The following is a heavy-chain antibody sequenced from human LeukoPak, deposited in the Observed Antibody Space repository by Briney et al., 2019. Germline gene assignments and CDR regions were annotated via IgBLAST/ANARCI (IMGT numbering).Heavy chain of an antibody. Sequence: SETLSLTCAVYGESLSGYYWSWIRQPPGKGLEWIGEVNESGSTNYNPSLKSRVTISVDTSKSQFSLKLSSVTAADTAIYYCARNIVGPRQVDYWGQGTLVTVSS. CDR1: GESLSGYY. J-gene: IGHJ4*02. CDR3: ARNIVGPRQVDY. V-gene: IGHV4-34*01. CDR2: VNESGST. D-gene: IGHD1-26*01.